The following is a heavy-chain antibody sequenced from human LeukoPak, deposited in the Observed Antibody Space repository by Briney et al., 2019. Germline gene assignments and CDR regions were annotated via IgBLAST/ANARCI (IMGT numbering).Heavy chain of an antibody. J-gene: IGHJ6*02. Sequence: SQTLSLTCAISGDSFSGNSASWNWIRQSPSRGLEWLGRTYYRSKWYNDYAVSVKSRITINPDTSKNQFSLQLSSVTPEDTAVYYCARDSSGWGERGMDVWGQGTTVTVSS. CDR3: ARDSSGWGERGMDV. D-gene: IGHD6-19*01. V-gene: IGHV6-1*01. CDR2: TYYRSKWYN. CDR1: GDSFSGNSAS.